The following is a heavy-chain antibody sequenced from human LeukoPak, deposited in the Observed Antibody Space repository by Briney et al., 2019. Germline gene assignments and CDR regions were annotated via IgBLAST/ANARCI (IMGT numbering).Heavy chain of an antibody. Sequence: SETLSPTCAVSGYSISSGYYWGWIRQPPGKGLEWIVSIYHSGSTYYNPSLKSRVTISVDTSKNQFSLKLSSVTAADTAVYYCARWPPAVAGSYYMDVWGKGTTVTVSS. CDR1: GYSISSGYY. CDR2: IYHSGST. V-gene: IGHV4-38-2*01. J-gene: IGHJ6*03. D-gene: IGHD6-19*01. CDR3: ARWPPAVAGSYYMDV.